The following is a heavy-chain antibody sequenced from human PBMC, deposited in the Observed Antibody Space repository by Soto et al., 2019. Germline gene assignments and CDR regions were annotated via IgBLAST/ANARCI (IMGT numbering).Heavy chain of an antibody. Sequence: EVQLLESGGGLVQPGGSLRLSCAASGFTFSSYAMSWVRQAPGKGLEWVSAISTSGAYTYYADSVKGRFTISRDNSKNTLYLQLNSTRAEDTAVYYCAKDPYASPGATGPYGMDVWGQGTTVTVSS. V-gene: IGHV3-23*01. D-gene: IGHD2-2*01. CDR2: ISTSGAYT. CDR3: AKDPYASPGATGPYGMDV. J-gene: IGHJ6*02. CDR1: GFTFSSYA.